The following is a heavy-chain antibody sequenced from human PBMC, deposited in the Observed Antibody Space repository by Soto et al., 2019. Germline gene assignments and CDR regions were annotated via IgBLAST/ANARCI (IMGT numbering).Heavy chain of an antibody. CDR3: ARDFAYFDS. J-gene: IGHJ4*02. CDR2: VYHTGRT. D-gene: IGHD3-3*01. CDR1: GGSFKSGSYS. V-gene: IGHV4-61*01. Sequence: QVQLQESGPGLVKPSETLSLTCTVSGGSFKSGSYSWSWIRQPPGKGLEWMGYVYHTGRTSYNPSLKSRVTISMDPSKNQFSLNLDSVTAADTALYFCARDFAYFDSWAQGTLVTVSS.